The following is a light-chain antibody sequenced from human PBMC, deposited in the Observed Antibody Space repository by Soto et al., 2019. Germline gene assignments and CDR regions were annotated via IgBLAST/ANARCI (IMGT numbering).Light chain of an antibody. CDR2: GAS. CDR3: RQYGSSPSYT. J-gene: IGKJ2*01. CDR1: QSVSSSSY. V-gene: IGKV3-20*01. Sequence: EIVLTQSPGTLSLSPGERATLSCRASQSVSSSSYLAWYQQKPGHAPRLLIYGASSRATGIPDRFSGSGSATDFALTISRLEPADFAVYYCRQYGSSPSYTFGQGTKLEIK.